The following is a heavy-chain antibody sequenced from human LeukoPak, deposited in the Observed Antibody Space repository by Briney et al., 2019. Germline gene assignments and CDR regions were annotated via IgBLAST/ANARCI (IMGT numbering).Heavy chain of an antibody. CDR1: GFTFSSYA. D-gene: IGHD6-13*01. Sequence: PGGSLRLSCAASGFTFSSYAMSWVRQAPGKGLEWVSAISGSGGSTYYADSVKGRFTISRDNSKNTLYVQMNSLRAEDTAVYYCAKDSDVRTAGYNMLTLFDHWGQGTLVTVSS. J-gene: IGHJ4*02. CDR3: AKDSDVRTAGYNMLTLFDH. V-gene: IGHV3-23*01. CDR2: ISGSGGST.